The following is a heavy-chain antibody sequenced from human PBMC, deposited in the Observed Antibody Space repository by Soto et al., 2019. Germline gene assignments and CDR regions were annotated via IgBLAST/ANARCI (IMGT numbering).Heavy chain of an antibody. V-gene: IGHV1-3*01. Sequence: ASVKVSCKASGYTFTSYAMHWVRQAPGQRLEWMGWINAGNGNTKYSQKFQGRVTITRDTSASTAYMELSSLRSEDTAVYYCARDWTNWVYYYGMDVWGQGTTVTVSS. CDR3: ARDWTNWVYYYGMDV. CDR2: INAGNGNT. CDR1: GYTFTSYA. D-gene: IGHD1-1*01. J-gene: IGHJ6*02.